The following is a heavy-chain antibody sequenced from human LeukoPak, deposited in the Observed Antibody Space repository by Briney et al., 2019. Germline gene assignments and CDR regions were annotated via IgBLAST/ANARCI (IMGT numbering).Heavy chain of an antibody. V-gene: IGHV4-30-2*01. CDR2: IYHSGST. CDR1: GGSISSGGFS. CDR3: ARGGGDGSGSYYKDNYFDY. Sequence: SETLSLTCAVSGGSISSGGFSWSWIRQPPGKGLEWIGYIYHSGSTYYNPSLKSRVTISVDRSKNQFSLKLSSVTAADTAVYYCARGGGDGSGSYYKDNYFDYWGQGTLVTVSS. D-gene: IGHD3-10*01. J-gene: IGHJ4*02.